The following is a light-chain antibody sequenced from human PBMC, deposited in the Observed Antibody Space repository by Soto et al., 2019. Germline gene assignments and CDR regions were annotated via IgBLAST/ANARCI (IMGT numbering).Light chain of an antibody. Sequence: QSVLTQPPSVSGAPGQRVTISCTGSSSTIGAGYDVHWNQQLPGTAPKLLIYGTSNRPSGVPDRFAGSKSGTSASLAITGLQAEDEADYYCQSYDSSLSGYVFGTGTKVTVL. CDR1: SSTIGAGYD. CDR2: GTS. V-gene: IGLV1-40*01. CDR3: QSYDSSLSGYV. J-gene: IGLJ1*01.